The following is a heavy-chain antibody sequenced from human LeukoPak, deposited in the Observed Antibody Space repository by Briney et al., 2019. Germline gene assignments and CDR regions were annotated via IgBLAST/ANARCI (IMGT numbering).Heavy chain of an antibody. Sequence: HPGGSLRLSCAASGFTFSSYAMHWVRQAPGKGLEWVAVISYDGSNKYYADSVKGRFTISRDNSKNTLYLQMNSLRAEDTAVYYCAKLKSRYFDWLTPNYWGQGTLVTVSS. CDR2: ISYDGSNK. V-gene: IGHV3-30-3*02. J-gene: IGHJ4*02. CDR1: GFTFSSYA. CDR3: AKLKSRYFDWLTPNY. D-gene: IGHD3-9*01.